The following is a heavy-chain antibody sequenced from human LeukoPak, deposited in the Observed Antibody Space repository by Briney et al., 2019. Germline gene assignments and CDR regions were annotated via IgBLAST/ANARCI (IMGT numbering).Heavy chain of an antibody. CDR1: GFTFSSYG. D-gene: IGHD7-27*01. CDR3: ASEPLGFFAY. J-gene: IGHJ4*02. Sequence: GTLRLSFAASGFTFSSYGRNWVHQAPGKGLEWISSISSSSSYIYYADSVKGRFTISRDNAKNSLYLQMNSLRAEDTAVYYCASEPLGFFAYWGQGTLVTVSS. CDR2: ISSSSSYI. V-gene: IGHV3-21*01.